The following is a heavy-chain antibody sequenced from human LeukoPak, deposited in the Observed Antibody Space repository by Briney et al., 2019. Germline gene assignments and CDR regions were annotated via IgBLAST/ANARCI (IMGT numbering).Heavy chain of an antibody. V-gene: IGHV4-34*01. Sequence: SETLSLTCAVYDESFSAYFWNWIRQAPGKPLEYIGEINHRGSSHYYPPLKTRVTLSVDTSKNQFSLKLTSVTAADTAVYFCARGSSFDGYCSAGACDAGYYDSWGQGTPVTVSS. CDR1: DESFSAYF. CDR3: ARGSSFDGYCSAGACDAGYYDS. CDR2: INHRGSS. J-gene: IGHJ4*02. D-gene: IGHD2-15*01.